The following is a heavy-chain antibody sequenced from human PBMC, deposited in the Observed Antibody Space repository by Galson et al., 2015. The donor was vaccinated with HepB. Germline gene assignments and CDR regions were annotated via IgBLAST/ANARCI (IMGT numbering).Heavy chain of an antibody. Sequence: SLRLSCAASGFTFSSYAMHWVRQAPGKGLEWVAVISYDGSNKYYADSVKGRFTISRDNSKNTLYLQMNSLRAEDTAVYYCARALYGDYVFGAFDIWGQGTMVTVSS. V-gene: IGHV3-30-3*01. CDR1: GFTFSSYA. D-gene: IGHD4-17*01. J-gene: IGHJ3*02. CDR3: ARALYGDYVFGAFDI. CDR2: ISYDGSNK.